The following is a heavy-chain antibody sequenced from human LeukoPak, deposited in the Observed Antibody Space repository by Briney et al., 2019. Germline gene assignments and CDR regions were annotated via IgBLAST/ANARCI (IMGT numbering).Heavy chain of an antibody. V-gene: IGHV4-38-2*01. Sequence: SETLSPTCAVSGYSISTGYYWGWIRQSPGKGLEWIGNIYHSGITHYNPSLQGRVTLSVDTSKNQFSLNLNSVTAADTAVYYCTRVSTASSSPAYYWGQGTLVIVSS. CDR1: GYSISTGYY. CDR3: TRVSTASSSPAYY. CDR2: IYHSGIT. D-gene: IGHD2-21*01. J-gene: IGHJ4*02.